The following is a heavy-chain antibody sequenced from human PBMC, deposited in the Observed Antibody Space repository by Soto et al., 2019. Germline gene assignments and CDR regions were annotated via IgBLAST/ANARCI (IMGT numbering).Heavy chain of an antibody. CDR2: IIPIFGTA. Sequence: QVQLVQSGAEVKKPGSSVKVSCKASGGTFSSYAISWVRQAPGQGLEWMGGIIPIFGTANYAQKFQGRVTITADESTSTAYMELSSLRSEDTAVYYCARDSEGYCSSTSCPNWFDPWGQGTLVTVSS. D-gene: IGHD2-2*01. CDR1: GGTFSSYA. V-gene: IGHV1-69*01. CDR3: ARDSEGYCSSTSCPNWFDP. J-gene: IGHJ5*02.